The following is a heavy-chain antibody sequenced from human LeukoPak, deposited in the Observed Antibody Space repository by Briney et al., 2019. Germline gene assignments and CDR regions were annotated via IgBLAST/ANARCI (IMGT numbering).Heavy chain of an antibody. J-gene: IGHJ5*02. V-gene: IGHV3-30*18. D-gene: IGHD2-15*01. CDR1: GFTFSSYG. CDR3: AKGLDIVVVVAAGFDP. Sequence: GGSLRLSCAASGFTFSSYGMHWVRQAPGKGLEWVAVISYDGSNKYYADSVKGRFTISRDNAKNSLYLQVNSLRAEDTAVYYCAKGLDIVVVVAAGFDPWGQGTLVTVSS. CDR2: ISYDGSNK.